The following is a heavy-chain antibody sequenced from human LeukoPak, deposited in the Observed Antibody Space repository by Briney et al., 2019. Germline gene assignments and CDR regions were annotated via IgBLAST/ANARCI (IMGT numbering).Heavy chain of an antibody. CDR1: GFTFSSYE. CDR3: AKERDIVIVPAAIFDY. Sequence: PGGSLRLSCAASGFTFSSYEMNWVRQAPGKGLEWVSYISSSGSTIYYADSVKGRFTISRDNSKNTLYLQMNSLRTEDTAVYYCAKERDIVIVPAAIFDYWGQGTLVTVSS. CDR2: ISSSGSTI. V-gene: IGHV3-48*03. J-gene: IGHJ4*02. D-gene: IGHD2-2*01.